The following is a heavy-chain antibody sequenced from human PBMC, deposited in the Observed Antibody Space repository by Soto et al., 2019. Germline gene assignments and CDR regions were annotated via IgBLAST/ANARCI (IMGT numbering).Heavy chain of an antibody. J-gene: IGHJ6*02. V-gene: IGHV3-64D*08. CDR3: VKEHLDYYYGSGSYHYYYYYGMDV. CDR2: ISSNGGST. D-gene: IGHD3-10*01. Sequence: GGSLRLSCSASGFTFSSYAMHWVRQAPGKGLEYVSAISSNGGSTYYADSVKGRFTISRDNSKNTLYLQMSSLRAEDTAVYYCVKEHLDYYYGSGSYHYYYYYGMDVWGQGTMVTVSS. CDR1: GFTFSSYA.